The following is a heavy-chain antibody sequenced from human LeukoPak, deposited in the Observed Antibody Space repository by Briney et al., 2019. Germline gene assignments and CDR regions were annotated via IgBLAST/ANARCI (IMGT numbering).Heavy chain of an antibody. D-gene: IGHD3-3*01. Sequence: SETLSLTCAVYGGSFSGYYWSWIRQPPGKGLEWIGEINHSGSTNYNPSLKSRVSISVDTSKNQFSLKLSSVTAADTAVYYCARDFRGSVDAFDIWGHGTMVAVSS. CDR2: INHSGST. CDR3: ARDFRGSVDAFDI. V-gene: IGHV4-34*01. J-gene: IGHJ3*02. CDR1: GGSFSGYY.